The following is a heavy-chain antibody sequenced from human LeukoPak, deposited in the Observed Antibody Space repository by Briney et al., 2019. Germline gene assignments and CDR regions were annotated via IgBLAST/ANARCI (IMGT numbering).Heavy chain of an antibody. J-gene: IGHJ3*02. CDR2: ISGSGGGT. CDR1: GVTFSSYV. CDR3: VQEGPRGLAFDI. V-gene: IGHV3-23*01. Sequence: GGSLTLSCEVSGVTFSSYVMSWVRQAPGKGPEWVSGISGSGGGTYYADSVKGRFAISRDNSKNTLYLQMNSLRAEDTAVYYCVQEGPRGLAFDIWGQGTKVTVSS.